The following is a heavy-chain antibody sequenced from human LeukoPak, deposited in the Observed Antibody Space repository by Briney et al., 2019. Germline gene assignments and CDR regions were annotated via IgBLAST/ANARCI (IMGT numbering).Heavy chain of an antibody. J-gene: IGHJ6*03. CDR2: ISSSGSTM. CDR3: ARLIRYPSSGNYTDV. D-gene: IGHD1-14*01. CDR1: GFTFSSYE. V-gene: IGHV3-48*03. Sequence: GGSLRLSCAASGFTFSSYEMKWVRQAPGKGLEWVSYISSSGSTMYYADSVKGRFTISRDNAKNSLYLQMNSLRAEDTAVYYCARLIRYPSSGNYTDVWGKATTVTVSS.